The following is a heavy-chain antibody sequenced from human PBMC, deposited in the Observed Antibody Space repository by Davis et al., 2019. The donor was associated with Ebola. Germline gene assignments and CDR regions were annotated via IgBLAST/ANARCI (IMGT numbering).Heavy chain of an antibody. J-gene: IGHJ4*02. CDR2: IHSDGTST. D-gene: IGHD3-16*02. Sequence: GESLKISCAASGFSFSSTWMHWVRQAPGKGLVWVSRIHSDGTSTIYTDSVKGRFTISRDNSKNTLYLQMNSLRAEDTAVYYCARRLIMITFGGVIVIGSYFDYWGQGTLVTVSS. CDR3: ARRLIMITFGGVIVIGSYFDY. CDR1: GFSFSSTW. V-gene: IGHV3-74*01.